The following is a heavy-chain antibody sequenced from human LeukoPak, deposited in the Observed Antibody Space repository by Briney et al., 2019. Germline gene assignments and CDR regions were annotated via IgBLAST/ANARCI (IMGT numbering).Heavy chain of an antibody. D-gene: IGHD6-13*01. CDR3: ARARKAAGTPHY. Sequence: GGSLRLSCAASGFTFSSYAMSWVRQAPGKGLEWVSAISGSGGSTYYADSVKGRFTISRDNSKNTLYLQMNSLRAEDTAVYYCARARKAAGTPHYWGQGTLVTVSS. V-gene: IGHV3-23*01. CDR1: GFTFSSYA. CDR2: ISGSGGST. J-gene: IGHJ4*02.